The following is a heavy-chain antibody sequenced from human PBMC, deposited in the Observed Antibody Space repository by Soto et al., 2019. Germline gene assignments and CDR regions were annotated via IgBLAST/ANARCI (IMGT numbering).Heavy chain of an antibody. CDR1: GFTFSVYW. J-gene: IGHJ6*02. CDR2: INSAGDST. CDR3: ERAGSDWNESMDV. D-gene: IGHD1-1*01. Sequence: EVQLVESGGGLVQPGGSLRLSCAASGFTFSVYWMHWVRQVPGKGLVWVSRINSAGDSTIYADSVKGRFTISRDNAENTLQLQMNSLRAEDTAVYYWERAGSDWNESMDVWGQGATVTVSS. V-gene: IGHV3-74*01.